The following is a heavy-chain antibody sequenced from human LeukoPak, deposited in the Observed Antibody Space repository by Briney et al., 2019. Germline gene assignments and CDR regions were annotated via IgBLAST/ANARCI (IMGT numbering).Heavy chain of an antibody. CDR2: MNPNSGNT. Sequence: ASVKVSCKASGYTFTSYGISWVRQAPGQGLEWMGWMNPNSGNTGYAQKLQGRVTITRNTSKSTAYMELSSLRSEDTAVYYCARVKSSNTSHRLYYFDYWGQGSLVTVSS. J-gene: IGHJ4*02. CDR3: ARVKSSNTSHRLYYFDY. V-gene: IGHV1-8*03. D-gene: IGHD2-2*01. CDR1: GYTFTSYG.